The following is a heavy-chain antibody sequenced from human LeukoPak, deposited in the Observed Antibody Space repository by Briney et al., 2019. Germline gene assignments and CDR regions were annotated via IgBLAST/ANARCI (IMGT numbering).Heavy chain of an antibody. CDR1: GFTFSSYL. Sequence: PGGSLRLSCAASGFTFSSYLMSWVRQAPAKGLEWVANIKQDGSEKYYVGSVKGRFTISRDNAKNSLYLQMNSLRAEDTAVYYCARDLDYLDYWGQGTLVTVSS. CDR2: IKQDGSEK. J-gene: IGHJ4*02. CDR3: ARDLDYLDY. V-gene: IGHV3-7*04.